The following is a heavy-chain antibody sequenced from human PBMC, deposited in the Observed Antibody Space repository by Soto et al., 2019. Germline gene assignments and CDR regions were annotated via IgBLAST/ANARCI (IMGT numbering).Heavy chain of an antibody. D-gene: IGHD6-13*01. CDR1: GYTSTSYG. V-gene: IGHV1-18*04. Sequence: ASVKVSCKAAGYTSTSYGISWVRQAPGQGLEWMGWISAHNGNTDYAQKFQGRVTMTTDTSTSTASMELRSLRSDDTAVYYCARGSYISSWYSLDYWGQGTLVTVSS. CDR3: ARGSYISSWYSLDY. J-gene: IGHJ4*02. CDR2: ISAHNGNT.